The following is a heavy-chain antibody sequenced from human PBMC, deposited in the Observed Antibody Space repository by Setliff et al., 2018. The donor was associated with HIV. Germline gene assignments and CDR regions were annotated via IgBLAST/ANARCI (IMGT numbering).Heavy chain of an antibody. Sequence: ASVKVSCKASGYTVTVSAINWVRQAAGQALEWLGWINTKTGSPTYAQGLTGQFVFSLDTSISTAYLQISSLKYEDTAVYYCARDQRLFHFDTWGQGTLVTVSS. CDR3: ARDQRLFHFDT. J-gene: IGHJ4*02. CDR1: GYTVTVSA. CDR2: INTKTGSP. V-gene: IGHV7-4-1*02.